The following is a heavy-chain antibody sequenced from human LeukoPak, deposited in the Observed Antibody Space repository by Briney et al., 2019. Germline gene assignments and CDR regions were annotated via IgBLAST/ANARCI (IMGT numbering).Heavy chain of an antibody. D-gene: IGHD1-14*01. CDR1: GYKFYVDY. J-gene: IGHJ4*02. V-gene: IGHV1-2*02. Sequence: ASVKVSCKASGYKFYVDYMHWVRQAPGQGLEWMGWINPNSGGTNYAQKFQGRVTMTRDTSISTAYMELSRLRSDDTAVYYCARREDHDYWGQGTLVTVSS. CDR2: INPNSGGT. CDR3: ARREDHDY.